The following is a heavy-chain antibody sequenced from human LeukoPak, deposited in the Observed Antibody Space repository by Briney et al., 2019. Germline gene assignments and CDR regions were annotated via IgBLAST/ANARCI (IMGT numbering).Heavy chain of an antibody. D-gene: IGHD3-3*01. CDR1: GYTFTSYG. V-gene: IGHV1-18*01. J-gene: IGHJ6*03. Sequence: GASVNVSCKASGYTFTSYGISWVRQAPGQGLEWMGLISAYNCNTNYAQKLQGRVPMTTDKSTSTAYMELRSLRSDDTAVYYCARIDFWSGYFNYYYMDVWGKGTTVTVSS. CDR3: ARIDFWSGYFNYYYMDV. CDR2: ISAYNCNT.